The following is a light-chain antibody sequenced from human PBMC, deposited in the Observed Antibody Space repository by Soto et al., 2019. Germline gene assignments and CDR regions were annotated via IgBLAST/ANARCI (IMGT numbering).Light chain of an antibody. Sequence: QSALTQPASVSGSPGQSITISCTGTSSDVGGYNYVSWYQQHPGKAPKLMIYEVSNRPSGVSNRFARSKSGNPASLPISGVQAEDEADYYCGSYRRGSTRVFCGGTALTVL. CDR3: GSYRRGSTRV. CDR2: EVS. CDR1: SSDVGGYNY. V-gene: IGLV2-14*01. J-gene: IGLJ3*02.